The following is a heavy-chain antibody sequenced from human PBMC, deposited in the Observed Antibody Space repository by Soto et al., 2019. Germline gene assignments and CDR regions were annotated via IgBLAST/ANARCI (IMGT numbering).Heavy chain of an antibody. Sequence: QVQLVQSGAEVKTPGASVKVSCKASGYTFATYDINWVRQAPGQGLEWMGWMNPNSGNTGYAQKFQGRLTMTRDTALSVAHMELSSLRNEDTAVYYCARSDGYNFNGLASWGQGTLVTVSA. V-gene: IGHV1-8*01. J-gene: IGHJ5*01. CDR1: GYTFATYD. D-gene: IGHD2-21*01. CDR3: ARSDGYNFNGLAS. CDR2: MNPNSGNT.